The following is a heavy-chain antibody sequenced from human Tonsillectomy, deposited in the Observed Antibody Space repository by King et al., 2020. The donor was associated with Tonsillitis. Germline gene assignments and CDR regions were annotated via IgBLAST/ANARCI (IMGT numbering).Heavy chain of an antibody. Sequence: VQLVESGGGLVKPGGSLRLSCAASGFTFSSYSLNWVRQAPGKGLEWVSSITPSSSYIYYADSVKGRFTISRDNAKNSLFLQMNSLRAEDTAVYYCARVQGYDLWSGYYTWVDYWGQGTLVTVSS. CDR3: ARVQGYDLWSGYYTWVDY. J-gene: IGHJ4*02. D-gene: IGHD3-3*01. CDR1: GFTFSSYS. CDR2: ITPSSSYI. V-gene: IGHV3-21*01.